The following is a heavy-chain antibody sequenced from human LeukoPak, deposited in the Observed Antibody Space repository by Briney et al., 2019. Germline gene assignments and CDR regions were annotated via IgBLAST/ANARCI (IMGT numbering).Heavy chain of an antibody. J-gene: IGHJ4*02. CDR3: ARDGPSVMVEFDY. D-gene: IGHD5-18*01. V-gene: IGHV1-8*03. CDR1: GYTFTSYD. CDR2: MYPNSGNT. Sequence: ASVTVSFKASGYTFTSYDINWVRQAPGQGLEGMGWMYPNSGNTGYSQKFQGRVTITRNTSISTAYMELSSLRSEDTAVYYCARDGPSVMVEFDYWGQGTLVTVSA.